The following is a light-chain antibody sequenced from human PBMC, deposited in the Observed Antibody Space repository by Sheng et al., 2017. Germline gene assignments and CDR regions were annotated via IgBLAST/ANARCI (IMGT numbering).Light chain of an antibody. J-gene: IGKJ2*01. CDR3: QKYDSAPYT. V-gene: IGKV1-27*01. CDR1: QGIDTY. Sequence: DIQMTQSPSSLSASVGDRVTITCRASQGIDTYLAWYQQKPGKVPKLLIYAASTLQSAVPSRFSGSGSGTYFTLTIRNLQPEDVATYYCQKYDSAPYTFGQGTKLEI. CDR2: AAS.